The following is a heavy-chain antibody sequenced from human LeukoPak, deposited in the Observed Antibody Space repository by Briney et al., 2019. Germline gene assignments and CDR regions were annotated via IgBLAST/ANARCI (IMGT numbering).Heavy chain of an antibody. CDR2: ISSSSDAI. V-gene: IGHV3-21*01. Sequence: PGGSLRLSCAASGFTFSSYSMNWVRQAPGKGLEWVSSISSSSDAIHYADSIKGRFTISRDNAKNSLYLQMNSLRAEDTAVYYCARDPHGSGSYWGQGTLVTVSS. CDR1: GFTFSSYS. CDR3: ARDPHGSGSY. J-gene: IGHJ4*02. D-gene: IGHD3-10*01.